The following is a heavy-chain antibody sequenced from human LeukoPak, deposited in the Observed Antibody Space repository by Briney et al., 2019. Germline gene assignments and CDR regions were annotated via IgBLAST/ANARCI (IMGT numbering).Heavy chain of an antibody. D-gene: IGHD2-2*01. Sequence: SETLSLTCTVSGGSISTYYWGWFRQPPGKGLEWIGNIYYSGSTYYNLSLKSRVTISVDTSKNQFSLKLSSVTAADTAVYYCARPTLGYCSSTSCYQNYYYYMDVWGKGTTVTVSS. V-gene: IGHV4-39*01. CDR3: ARPTLGYCSSTSCYQNYYYYMDV. J-gene: IGHJ6*03. CDR2: IYYSGST. CDR1: GGSISTYY.